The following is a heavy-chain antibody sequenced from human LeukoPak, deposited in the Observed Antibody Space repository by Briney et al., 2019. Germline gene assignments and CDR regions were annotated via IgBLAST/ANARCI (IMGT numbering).Heavy chain of an antibody. V-gene: IGHV3-33*01. CDR2: IWYDGSNK. J-gene: IGHJ6*03. D-gene: IGHD6-6*01. Sequence: GGSLRLSCAASGFTFSSYGMRWVRQAPGKGLEWVAVIWYDGSNKYYADSVKGRFTISRDNSKNTLYLQMNSLRAEDTAVYYCAREGSSSTYYYYMDVWGKGTTVTVSS. CDR3: AREGSSSTYYYYMDV. CDR1: GFTFSSYG.